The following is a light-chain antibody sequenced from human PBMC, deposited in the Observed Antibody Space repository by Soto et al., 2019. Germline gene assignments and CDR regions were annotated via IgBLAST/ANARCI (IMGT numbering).Light chain of an antibody. CDR1: QGIRND. Sequence: DIQMTQSPSSLSASVGDRVTITCRASQGIRNDLGWFQQKPGKAPKRLMYAASSLQSGVPSRFSGSGAGTEFTLTISSLQPEDCATYYCQQYKTYPPTFGQGTKLEIK. V-gene: IGKV1-17*01. J-gene: IGKJ2*01. CDR2: AAS. CDR3: QQYKTYPPT.